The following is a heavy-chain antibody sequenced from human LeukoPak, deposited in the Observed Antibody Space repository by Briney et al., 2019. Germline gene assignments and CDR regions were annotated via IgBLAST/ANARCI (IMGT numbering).Heavy chain of an antibody. CDR1: GFTFSSYA. D-gene: IGHD4-17*01. J-gene: IGHJ5*02. V-gene: IGHV3-23*01. CDR3: AKISATVTTDWFDP. Sequence: GGSLRLSCAASGFTFSSYAMSWVRQAPGKGLEWVSGIGGGGCSTYYAESVKGPFTISRDNSKNTLYLQMNSLRAEDTAVYYCAKISATVTTDWFDPCGQGALVSASS. CDR2: IGGGGCST.